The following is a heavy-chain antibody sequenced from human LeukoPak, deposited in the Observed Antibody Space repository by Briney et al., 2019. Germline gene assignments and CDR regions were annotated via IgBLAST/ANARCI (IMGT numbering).Heavy chain of an antibody. CDR3: ARVGFGNTPLPIDY. V-gene: IGHV4-59*01. CDR1: GGSFSSYY. Sequence: PETLCLTCAVYGGSFSSYYWSWIRQPPGKGLEWIGYIYCTGSTSYNPSLKSRVTISVDTSKNQFSLKLRSVTAADTAVYYCARVGFGNTPLPIDYWGQGTVLSVST. J-gene: IGHJ4*02. CDR2: IYCTGST. D-gene: IGHD4-23*01.